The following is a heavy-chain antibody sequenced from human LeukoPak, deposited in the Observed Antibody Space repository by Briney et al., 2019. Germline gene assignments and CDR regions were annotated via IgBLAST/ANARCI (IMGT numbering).Heavy chain of an antibody. D-gene: IGHD3-22*01. V-gene: IGHV1-69*05. CDR1: GGTFSSYA. J-gene: IGHJ4*02. CDR3: ASFSTRYYYDSSGYYYWDY. CDR2: IIPIFGTA. Sequence: SVKVSCKASGGTFSSYAISWVRQAPGQGLEWMGRIIPIFGTANYAQKFQGRVTITTDESTSTAYMELSSLRSEDTAVYYCASFSTRYYYDSSGYYYWDYWGQGTLVTVSS.